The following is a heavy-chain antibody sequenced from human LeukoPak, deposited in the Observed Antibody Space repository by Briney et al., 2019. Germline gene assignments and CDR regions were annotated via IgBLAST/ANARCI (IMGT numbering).Heavy chain of an antibody. D-gene: IGHD1-7*01. J-gene: IGHJ6*03. Sequence: GGSLRLSCTVSGFTVSSNSMSWVRQAPGKGLEWVSASGSGGSTYYADSVKGRFTISRDNSKNTLFLQMNSLRAEDTAVYYCAKRRGLELLYYYYMDVWGKGTTVTVSS. CDR2: SGSGGST. CDR1: GFTVSSNS. CDR3: AKRRGLELLYYYYMDV. V-gene: IGHV3-53*01.